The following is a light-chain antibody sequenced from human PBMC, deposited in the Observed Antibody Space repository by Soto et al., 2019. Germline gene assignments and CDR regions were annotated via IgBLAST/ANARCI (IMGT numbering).Light chain of an antibody. CDR1: QSISSW. CDR2: KAS. CDR3: QKYNSAPWT. V-gene: IGKV1-5*03. Sequence: DIQMTQSPSTLSASVGDIVTITCRASQSISSWLAWYQQKPGKAPKLLIYKASSLESGVPSRFSGSGSGTEFTLTISSLQPEDVATYYCQKYNSAPWTFGQGTKVDIK. J-gene: IGKJ1*01.